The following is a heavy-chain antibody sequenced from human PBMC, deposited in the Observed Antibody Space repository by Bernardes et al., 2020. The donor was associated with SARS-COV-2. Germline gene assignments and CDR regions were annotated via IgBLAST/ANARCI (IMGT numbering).Heavy chain of an antibody. Sequence: ASVKVSCMSSGYTFTGYYMHWVRQAPGQGLEWMGWINPNSGGTNYAQKFQGRVTMTRDTSISTAYMELSRLRSDDTAVYYCARSSLSRVLTNYWGQGTLVTVSS. D-gene: IGHD3-3*01. CDR3: ARSSLSRVLTNY. V-gene: IGHV1-2*02. J-gene: IGHJ4*02. CDR1: GYTFTGYY. CDR2: INPNSGGT.